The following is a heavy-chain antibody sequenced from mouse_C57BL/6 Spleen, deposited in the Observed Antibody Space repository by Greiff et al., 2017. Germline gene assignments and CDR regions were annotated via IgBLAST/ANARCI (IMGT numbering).Heavy chain of an antibody. J-gene: IGHJ2*01. CDR1: GYTFTSYW. D-gene: IGHD1-1*01. V-gene: IGHV1-55*01. CDR2: IYPGSGST. CDR3: ARGRSITTVVEDYFDY. Sequence: QVQLQQSGAELVKPGASVKMSCKASGYTFTSYWITWVKQRPGQGLEWIGDIYPGSGSTNYNEKFKSKATLTVDTSSSTAYMQLSSRTSEDSAFYYCARGRSITTVVEDYFDYWGQGTTLTVSS.